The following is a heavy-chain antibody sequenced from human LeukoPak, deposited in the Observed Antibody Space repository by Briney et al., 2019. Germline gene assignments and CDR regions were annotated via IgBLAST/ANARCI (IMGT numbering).Heavy chain of an antibody. J-gene: IGHJ3*02. CDR1: GRPISSYY. CDR2: IYCSGST. V-gene: IGHV4-59*07. CDR3: ARTMVRGVRGAFDI. D-gene: IGHD3-10*01. Sequence: PSDTLTLPCTVSGRPISSYYWRWLRHPPGKALVWLRYIYCSGSTSYNHSLNSRVAISVDTSKNQFSLQLSSVTAADTAVYYCARTMVRGVRGAFDIWGQGTMVTVSS.